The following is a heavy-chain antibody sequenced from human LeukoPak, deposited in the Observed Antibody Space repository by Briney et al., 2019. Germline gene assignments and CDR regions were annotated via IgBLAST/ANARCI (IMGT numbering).Heavy chain of an antibody. CDR3: ARGVATTNLPQYYYYMDV. Sequence: RASVKVSCKASGYTFTGYYMHWVRQAPGQGLEWMGWINPNSGGTNYAQKFQGRVTMTRDTSISTAYMELSRLRSDDTAVYYCARGVATTNLPQYYYYMDVWGKGTTVTVSS. CDR1: GYTFTGYY. D-gene: IGHD5-12*01. J-gene: IGHJ6*03. CDR2: INPNSGGT. V-gene: IGHV1-2*02.